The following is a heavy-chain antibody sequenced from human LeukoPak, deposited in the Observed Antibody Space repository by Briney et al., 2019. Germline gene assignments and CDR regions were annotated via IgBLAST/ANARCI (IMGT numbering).Heavy chain of an antibody. Sequence: PSETLSLTCTVSGGSISSYYRSWIRQPPGKGLEWIGYIYYSGSTNYNPSLKSRVTISVDTSKNQFSLKLSSVTAADTAVYYCARHGAYYYYGMDVWGQGTTVTVSS. V-gene: IGHV4-59*08. J-gene: IGHJ6*02. CDR2: IYYSGST. CDR1: GGSISSYY. CDR3: ARHGAYYYYGMDV.